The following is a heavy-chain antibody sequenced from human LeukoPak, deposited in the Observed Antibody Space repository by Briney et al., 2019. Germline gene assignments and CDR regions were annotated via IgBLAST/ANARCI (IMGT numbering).Heavy chain of an antibody. CDR2: INPNSGGT. CDR3: ARGGRDYGGYIWSLGIDY. CDR1: GHTFTGNF. Sequence: GASVKVSCKASGHTFTGNFIHWVRQAPGQGREWMGWINPNSGGTNYAQKFQGRVTMTRDTTISTAYLELSRLRADDTAVYYRARGGRDYGGYIWSLGIDYWGQGNLVTVSS. J-gene: IGHJ4*02. D-gene: IGHD4-17*01. V-gene: IGHV1-2*02.